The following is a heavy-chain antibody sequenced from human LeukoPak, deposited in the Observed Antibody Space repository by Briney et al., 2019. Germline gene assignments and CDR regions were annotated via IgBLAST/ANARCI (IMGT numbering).Heavy chain of an antibody. CDR2: IKQGGSEI. V-gene: IGHV3-7*01. Sequence: GGSLRLSCAASGFTFNYYWMNWVRQAPGKGLEWVANIKQGGSEIYYVDSVKGRFTISRDNAKNSLYLQMNSLRAEDTAVYYCARGDSGYDWLPFDYWGQGTLVTVSS. D-gene: IGHD5-12*01. J-gene: IGHJ4*02. CDR3: ARGDSGYDWLPFDY. CDR1: GFTFNYYW.